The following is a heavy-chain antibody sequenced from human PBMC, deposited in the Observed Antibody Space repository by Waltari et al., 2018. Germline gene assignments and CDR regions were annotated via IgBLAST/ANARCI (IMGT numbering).Heavy chain of an antibody. J-gene: IGHJ5*02. CDR3: ARSLTGYYNH. D-gene: IGHD3-9*01. V-gene: IGHV3-48*04. CDR1: GFTFSSYS. CDR2: ISSSSSTI. Sequence: EVQLVESGGGLVQPGGSLRLSCAASGFTFSSYSMNWVRQAPGKGLEWVSYISSSSSTIYYADSVKGRFTISRDNAKNSLYLQMNSLRAEDTAVYYCARSLTGYYNHWGQGTLVTVSS.